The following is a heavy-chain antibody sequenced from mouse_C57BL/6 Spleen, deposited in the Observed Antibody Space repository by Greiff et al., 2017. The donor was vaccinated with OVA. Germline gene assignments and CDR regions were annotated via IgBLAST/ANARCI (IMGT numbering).Heavy chain of an antibody. V-gene: IGHV1-69*01. CDR1: GYTFTSYW. D-gene: IGHD4-1*01. CDR2: IDPSDSYT. J-gene: IGHJ2*01. CDR3: ARRRLAFDY. Sequence: QVQLQQPGAELVMPGASVKLSCKASGYTFTSYWMHWVKQRPGQGLEWIGEIDPSDSYTNYNQKFKGKSTLTVDKSSSTAYMQLSSLTSEDSAVYSCARRRLAFDYWGQGTTLTVSS.